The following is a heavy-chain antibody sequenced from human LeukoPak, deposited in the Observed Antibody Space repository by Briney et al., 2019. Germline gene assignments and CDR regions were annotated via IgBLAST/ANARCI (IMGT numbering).Heavy chain of an antibody. J-gene: IGHJ3*02. Sequence: GGSLRLSCAASGFTFRDYAMTWVRQAPGKGPEWVSTFSAGGNRTYYADSVKGRFIITRDNSKNTLYLQMNSLRAEDTAVYYCARGSPVAAPWGAFDIWGQGTMVTVSS. CDR3: ARGSPVAAPWGAFDI. V-gene: IGHV3-23*01. CDR1: GFTFRDYA. CDR2: FSAGGNRT. D-gene: IGHD1-26*01.